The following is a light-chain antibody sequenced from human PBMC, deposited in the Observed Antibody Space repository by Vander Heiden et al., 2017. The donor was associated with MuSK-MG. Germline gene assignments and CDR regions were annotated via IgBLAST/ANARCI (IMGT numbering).Light chain of an antibody. CDR2: SNN. Sequence: QSVLTQPPSASGTPGQRVTISCSGSSSNIGSNYVYWYQQLPGTAPKLLNYSNNQRPSGVPDRFSGSKSGTSASLAISGLRSEDEADYYCAAWDDSLSGPMFGGGTKLTVL. CDR3: AAWDDSLSGPM. J-gene: IGLJ3*02. V-gene: IGLV1-47*02. CDR1: SSNIGSNY.